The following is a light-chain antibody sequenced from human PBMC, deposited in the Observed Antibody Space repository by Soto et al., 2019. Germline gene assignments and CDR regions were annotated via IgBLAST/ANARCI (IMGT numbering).Light chain of an antibody. Sequence: QSVLTQPPSVSGAPGQRVTISCTGSSSNIGAGYDVHWYQQFPGTAPKLLIYTNSDRPSGVPDRFSGSNSGTSASLAITGLQAEDEADYYCQSYDSSLSGHVFGTGTKVTVL. CDR3: QSYDSSLSGHV. CDR1: SSNIGAGYD. V-gene: IGLV1-40*01. J-gene: IGLJ1*01. CDR2: TNS.